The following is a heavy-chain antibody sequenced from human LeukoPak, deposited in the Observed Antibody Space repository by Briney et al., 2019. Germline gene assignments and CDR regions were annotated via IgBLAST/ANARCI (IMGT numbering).Heavy chain of an antibody. V-gene: IGHV3-53*01. Sequence: QASETLSLTCTVSGGSISSYYWSWIRQPPGKGLEWVSVIYSDGSTFYGDSVKGRFTISRDNPKNTLYLQMNSLRADDTAIYYCARVDKRELSFDSWGQGTLVTVSS. CDR3: ARVDKRELSFDS. D-gene: IGHD1-7*01. CDR1: GGSISSYY. CDR2: IYSDGST. J-gene: IGHJ4*02.